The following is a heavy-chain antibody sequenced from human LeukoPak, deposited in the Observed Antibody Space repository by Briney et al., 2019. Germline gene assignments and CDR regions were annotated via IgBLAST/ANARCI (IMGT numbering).Heavy chain of an antibody. CDR2: ISSSGSTI. Sequence: PGGSLRLSCAASGFTFSDYYMSWIRQAPGKGLEWVSYISSSGSTIYYADSVKGRFTISRDNAKNSLYLQMNSLRAEDTAVYYCARALTYYYDSSAYSPDAFNIWGQGTMVTVSS. J-gene: IGHJ3*02. CDR1: GFTFSDYY. D-gene: IGHD3-22*01. CDR3: ARALTYYYDSSAYSPDAFNI. V-gene: IGHV3-11*04.